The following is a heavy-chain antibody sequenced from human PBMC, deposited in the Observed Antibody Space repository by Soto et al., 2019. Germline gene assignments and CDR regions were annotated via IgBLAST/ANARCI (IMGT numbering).Heavy chain of an antibody. CDR3: ASTSGIAAAFDY. D-gene: IGHD6-13*01. CDR1: GFTFSSYG. J-gene: IGHJ4*02. Sequence: GGSLRLSCAASGFTFSSYGMHWFRQAPGKGPEWVAVIWYDGSNKYYADSVKGRFTISRDNSKNTLYLQMNSLRAEDTAVYYCASTSGIAAAFDYWGQGTLVTVSS. CDR2: IWYDGSNK. V-gene: IGHV3-33*01.